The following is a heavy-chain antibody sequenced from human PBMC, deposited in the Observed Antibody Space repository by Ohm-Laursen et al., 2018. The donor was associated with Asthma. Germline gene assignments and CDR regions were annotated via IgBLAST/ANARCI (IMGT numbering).Heavy chain of an antibody. CDR2: VGGDGDIT. J-gene: IGHJ4*02. CDR1: GLSFSHHA. D-gene: IGHD3-3*01. Sequence: SLRLSCSAPGLSFSHHAMSWVRQAPGKGLEWVAVVGGDGDITHYADAAKGRFTISRDNAKSTLYLLLNRLRVEDTAVYYCARAQEASGLYNSYFDYWGQGTLVTVSS. V-gene: IGHV3-23*01. CDR3: ARAQEASGLYNSYFDY.